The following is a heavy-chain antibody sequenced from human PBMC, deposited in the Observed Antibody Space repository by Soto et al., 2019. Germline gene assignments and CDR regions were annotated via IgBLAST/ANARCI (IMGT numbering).Heavy chain of an antibody. CDR1: GFTFSSYS. CDR3: ARDRSSTIEGENWFDP. J-gene: IGHJ5*02. Sequence: GGSLRLSCAASGFTFSSYSMNWVRQAPGKGLEWVSSISSSSSYIYYADSVKGRFTISRDNAKNSLYLQMNSLRAEDTAVYYCARDRSSTIEGENWFDPWGQGTLVTVSS. V-gene: IGHV3-21*01. CDR2: ISSSSSYI. D-gene: IGHD2-2*01.